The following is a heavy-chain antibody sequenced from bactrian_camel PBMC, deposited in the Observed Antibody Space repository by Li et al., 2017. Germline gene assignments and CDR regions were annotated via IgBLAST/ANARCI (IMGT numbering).Heavy chain of an antibody. CDR1: GDTISRYC. V-gene: IGHV3S57*01. D-gene: IGHD7*01. CDR2: IESDGST. CDR3: AARKESICGGAYRQSDYYF. Sequence: HVQLVESGGDSVQVGGSLRLSCVASGDTISRYCMGWFRQIPDKEREGVAGIESDGSTSYTDSVKGRFLISQDKDNGTLYLQMDRLQVEDTAMYYCAARKESICGGAYRQSDYYFWGQGTQVTVS. J-gene: IGHJ4*01.